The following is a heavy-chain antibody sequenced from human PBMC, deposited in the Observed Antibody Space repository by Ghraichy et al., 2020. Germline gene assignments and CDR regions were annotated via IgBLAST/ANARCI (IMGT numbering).Heavy chain of an antibody. D-gene: IGHD3-10*01. V-gene: IGHV1-18*01. J-gene: IGHJ6*02. CDR3: ARRSTYYYGSGSYPDMDV. Sequence: ASVKVSCKASGYTFTSYGISWVRQAPGQGLEWMGWISAYNGNTNYAQKLQGRVTMTTDTSTSTAYMELRSLRSDDTAVYYCARRSTYYYGSGSYPDMDVWGQGTTVTVSS. CDR1: GYTFTSYG. CDR2: ISAYNGNT.